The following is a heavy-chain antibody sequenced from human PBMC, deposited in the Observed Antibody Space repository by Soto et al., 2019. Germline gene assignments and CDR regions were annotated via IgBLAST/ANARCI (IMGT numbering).Heavy chain of an antibody. D-gene: IGHD1-1*01. CDR2: INPNSGGT. Sequence: QVPLVQSGAEVKKPGASVKVSCKASGYTFTGYYMHWVRQAPGQGLEWMGWINPNSGGTNYAQKFQGWVTMTRDTSVSTAYMELSRLRSDDTAVYYCARDVGDERQNWFDPSGQGTLVTVSS. V-gene: IGHV1-2*04. CDR1: GYTFTGYY. CDR3: ARDVGDERQNWFDP. J-gene: IGHJ5*02.